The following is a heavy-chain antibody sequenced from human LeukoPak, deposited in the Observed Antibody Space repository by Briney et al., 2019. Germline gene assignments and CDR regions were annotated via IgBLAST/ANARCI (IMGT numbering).Heavy chain of an antibody. D-gene: IGHD6-13*01. CDR3: AKAAGYSTIYWFDP. J-gene: IGHJ5*02. V-gene: IGHV4-59*01. CDR2: IYYSGTS. CDR1: GGSIRSSH. Sequence: PSETLSLTCTVSGGSIRSSHWSWIRQPPGKGLEFIGYIYYSGTSNYNPSLKSRVTMSVDTSNNQFSLKLNSVPAADTAVYYCAKAAGYSTIYWFDPWGQGTLVTVSS.